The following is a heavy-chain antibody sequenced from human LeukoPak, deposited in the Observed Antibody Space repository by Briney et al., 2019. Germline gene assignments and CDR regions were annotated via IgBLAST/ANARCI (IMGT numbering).Heavy chain of an antibody. Sequence: PSQTLSLTCTVSGGSISSGSYYWSWIRQPAGKGLEWIGRIYTSGSTNYNPSLKSRATISVDTSKNQFSLKLSSVTAADTAVYYCARGLGYYDSSGYSAIDYWGQGTLVTVSS. V-gene: IGHV4-61*02. CDR2: IYTSGST. CDR3: ARGLGYYDSSGYSAIDY. CDR1: GGSISSGSYY. D-gene: IGHD3-22*01. J-gene: IGHJ4*02.